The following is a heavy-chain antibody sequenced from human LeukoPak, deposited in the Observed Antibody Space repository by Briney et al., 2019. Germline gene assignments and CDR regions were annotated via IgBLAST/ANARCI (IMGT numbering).Heavy chain of an antibody. V-gene: IGHV3-43*01. J-gene: IGHJ3*02. CDR3: SKKALSTGFSHYDI. CDR2: IRWDGYST. CDR1: GFTFDDYT. Sequence: PGGSLRLSCAASGFTFDDYTMHWVRQAPGKGLEWVSLIRWDGYSTYYADSVKGRFTISRDNSKNTLYLQMNNLRAEDTALYYCSKKALSTGFSHYDIWGLGTMVTVSS. D-gene: IGHD1-1*01.